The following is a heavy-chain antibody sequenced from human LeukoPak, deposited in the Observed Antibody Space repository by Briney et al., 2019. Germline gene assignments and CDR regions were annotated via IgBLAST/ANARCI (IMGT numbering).Heavy chain of an antibody. D-gene: IGHD3-22*01. CDR2: IRSKTFGGTT. J-gene: IGHJ1*01. CDR3: TRLEEYFYDSSAYFSYFLH. CDR1: GFTFGDYA. V-gene: IGHV3-49*04. Sequence: PGGSLRLSCTFSGFTFGDYAMSWVRQAPGKGLEWVSFIRSKTFGGTTKYGASVKGGFTISRDDSKSIAYLQMNSLKTEDTAVYYCTRLEEYFYDSSAYFSYFLHWGQGALVTVSS.